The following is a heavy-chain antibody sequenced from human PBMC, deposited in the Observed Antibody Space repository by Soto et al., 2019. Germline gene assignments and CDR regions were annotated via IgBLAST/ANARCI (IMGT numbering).Heavy chain of an antibody. D-gene: IGHD1-1*01. Sequence: QVHLVQSGAEVKKPGASVKVSCKASGYTFTSYGITWVRQAPGQGLEWMGWISAHNGNTDYAQKLQGRGIVTSDTSTSTAYMELRSLISDDTAVYYCARGRYGDYWGQGARVPVSS. CDR2: ISAHNGNT. CDR1: GYTFTSYG. CDR3: ARGRYGDY. J-gene: IGHJ4*02. V-gene: IGHV1-18*01.